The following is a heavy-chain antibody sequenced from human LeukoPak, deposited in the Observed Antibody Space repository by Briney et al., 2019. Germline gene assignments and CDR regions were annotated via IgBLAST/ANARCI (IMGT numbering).Heavy chain of an antibody. CDR1: GGSISSGSYY. CDR3: ARDHYYDSSGYFDY. D-gene: IGHD3-22*01. V-gene: IGHV4-61*02. CDR2: IYTSGST. Sequence: SSQTLSLTCTVSGGSISSGSYYWSWIRQPAGKGLEWIGRIYTSGSTNYNPSLKSRVTISVDTSKNQFSLKLSSVTAADTAVYYCARDHYYDSSGYFDYWGQGTLVTVSS. J-gene: IGHJ4*02.